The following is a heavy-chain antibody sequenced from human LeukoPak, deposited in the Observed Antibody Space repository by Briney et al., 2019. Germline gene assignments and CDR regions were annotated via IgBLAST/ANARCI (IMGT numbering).Heavy chain of an antibody. CDR3: AKDLIAGPPDYFDY. J-gene: IGHJ4*02. V-gene: IGHV3-30*18. CDR1: GFTFSSYS. CDR2: TDGTNK. D-gene: IGHD2-21*01. Sequence: GGSLRLSCAASGFTFSSYSMNWVRQAPGKGLEWVAVTDGTNKFYSDSVRGRFTISGDTSKNTIYLQMNSLRPEDTAMYYCAKDLIAGPPDYFDYWGQGTLVSVSS.